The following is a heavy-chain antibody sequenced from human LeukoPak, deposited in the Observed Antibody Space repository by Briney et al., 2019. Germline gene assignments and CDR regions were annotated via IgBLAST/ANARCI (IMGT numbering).Heavy chain of an antibody. Sequence: GASVKVSCKASGYTFTSYYMHWVRQAPGQGLEWMGIINPSGGSTSYAQKFQGRVTMTEDTSTDTAYMELSSLRSEDTAVYYCATDRRELRLDYWGQGTLVTVSS. D-gene: IGHD1-26*01. CDR3: ATDRRELRLDY. V-gene: IGHV1-46*01. CDR2: INPSGGST. J-gene: IGHJ4*02. CDR1: GYTFTSYY.